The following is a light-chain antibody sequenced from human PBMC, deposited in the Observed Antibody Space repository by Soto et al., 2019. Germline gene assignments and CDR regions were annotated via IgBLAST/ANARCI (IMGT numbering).Light chain of an antibody. J-gene: IGLJ2*01. CDR2: DNN. Sequence: QSVLTQPPSVSAAPGQKVTISCSGGSSNIGNNYVSWYQQLPGTAPKLLIYDNNKRPSGIPDRFSGSKSGTSATLGITGLQTGDEADYYCGTWDSSLSAGGVFGGGTKVTVL. CDR1: SSNIGNNY. V-gene: IGLV1-51*01. CDR3: GTWDSSLSAGGV.